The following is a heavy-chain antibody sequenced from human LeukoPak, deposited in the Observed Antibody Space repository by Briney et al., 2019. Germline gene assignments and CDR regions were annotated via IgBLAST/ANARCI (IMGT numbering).Heavy chain of an antibody. CDR2: IYHSGST. CDR3: ARGEVADKRAAGKIDY. D-gene: IGHD6-13*01. Sequence: SETLSLTCAVSGGSISSSNWWSWVRQPPGKGLEWIGEIYHSGSTNYNPSLKSRVTMSVDKSKNQFSLKLSSVTAADTAVYYCARGEVADKRAAGKIDYWGQGTLVTVSS. J-gene: IGHJ4*02. V-gene: IGHV4-4*02. CDR1: GGSISSSNW.